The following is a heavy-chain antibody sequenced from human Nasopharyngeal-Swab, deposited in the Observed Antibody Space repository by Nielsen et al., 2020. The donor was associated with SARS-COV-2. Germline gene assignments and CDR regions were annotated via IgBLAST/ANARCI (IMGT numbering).Heavy chain of an antibody. CDR2: ITWNSGII. CDR1: GFMFGDYA. Sequence: GGSLRLSCAASGFMFGDYAMHWVRQTPGKGLEWVSGITWNSGIIGYADSVKGRFTISRDNGKKSLYLQMNSLRPEDTAFYYCAKRESYWYFDLWGRGTLVSVSS. J-gene: IGHJ2*01. V-gene: IGHV3-9*01. D-gene: IGHD3-10*01. CDR3: AKRESYWYFDL.